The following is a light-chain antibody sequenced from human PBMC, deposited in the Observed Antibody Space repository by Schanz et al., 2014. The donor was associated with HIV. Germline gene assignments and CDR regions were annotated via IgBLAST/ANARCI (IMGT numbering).Light chain of an antibody. CDR2: DVT. Sequence: QSVLTQPASVSGSPGQSITISCTGTNSDIETHNFVSWFQQLPDRAPKLMVYDVTDRPSGVSSRFSGSRSGTSASLAITGLQAEDEADYYCQSFDNRVSGVVFGGGTKLTVL. CDR3: QSFDNRVSGVV. J-gene: IGLJ2*01. CDR1: NSDIETHNF. V-gene: IGLV2-14*01.